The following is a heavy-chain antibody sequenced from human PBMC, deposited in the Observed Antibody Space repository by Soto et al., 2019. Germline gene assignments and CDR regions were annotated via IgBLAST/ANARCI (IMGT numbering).Heavy chain of an antibody. CDR1: GYTFTSYG. CDR2: ISAYNGNT. Sequence: ASVKVSCKASGYTFTSYGISWVRQAPGQGLEWMGWISAYNGNTNYAQKLQGRVTMTTDTSTSTAYMELRSLRSDDTAVYYCATSDEVVTVYAPALYFDYWGQGTLVTVSS. J-gene: IGHJ4*02. D-gene: IGHD2-2*01. CDR3: ATSDEVVTVYAPALYFDY. V-gene: IGHV1-18*04.